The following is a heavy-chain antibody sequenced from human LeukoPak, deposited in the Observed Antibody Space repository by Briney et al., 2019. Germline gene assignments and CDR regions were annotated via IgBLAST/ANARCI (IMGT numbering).Heavy chain of an antibody. CDR1: GFTFSSYW. CDR2: IDTDGSTT. D-gene: IGHD1-14*01. Sequence: PGGSLRLSCAASGFTFSSYWMHWVRQAPGKGLVWVSRIDTDGSTTSYADSVKGRFTISRDNSKNTLYLQMNSLRAEDTAVYYCAKDLMGTVPEPYYFDYWGQGTLVTVSS. V-gene: IGHV3-74*01. J-gene: IGHJ4*02. CDR3: AKDLMGTVPEPYYFDY.